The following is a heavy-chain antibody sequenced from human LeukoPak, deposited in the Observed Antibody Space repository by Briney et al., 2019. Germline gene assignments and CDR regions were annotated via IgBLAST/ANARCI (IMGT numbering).Heavy chain of an antibody. CDR2: IIPILGIA. CDR3: ARAEKGGYYDSSGYYYDHY. J-gene: IGHJ4*02. D-gene: IGHD3-22*01. CDR1: GGTFSSYA. Sequence: GASVKVSCKASGGTFSSYAISWVRQAPGQGLEWMGRIIPILGIANYAQKFQGRVTITADKSTSTAYMELSSLRSEDTAVYYCARAEKGGYYDSSGYYYDHYWGQGTLVTVSS. V-gene: IGHV1-69*04.